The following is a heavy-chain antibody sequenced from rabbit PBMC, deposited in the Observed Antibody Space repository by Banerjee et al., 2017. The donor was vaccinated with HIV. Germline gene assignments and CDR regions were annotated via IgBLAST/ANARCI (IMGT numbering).Heavy chain of an antibody. Sequence: QSLEESGGGLVKPGASLTLTCTASGFSLSSGGVSWVRQAPGKGLEWIGYIDPVFGTTYYASWVNGRFTISSHNAQNTVFLQMNSLTAADTATYFCGRDQGGWNAVNLWGPGTLVTVS. CDR1: GFSLSSGG. D-gene: IGHD3-3*01. CDR2: IDPVFGTT. V-gene: IGHV1S7*01. CDR3: GRDQGGWNAVNL. J-gene: IGHJ4*01.